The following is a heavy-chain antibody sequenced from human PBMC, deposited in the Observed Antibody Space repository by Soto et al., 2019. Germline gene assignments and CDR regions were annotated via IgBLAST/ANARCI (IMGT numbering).Heavy chain of an antibody. CDR2: VYTSDYT. J-gene: IGHJ6*02. Sequence: QMQLQESGPGLVKPSETLFLTCSVSSPSIRSYYWPWIRQPPGKGLEWIGYVYTSDYTRYSSSLKSRVTISVDTSKSQFYLRLNSVTAADTAVYYCASSAGPPGDFFYYHGMDVWGQVPTGTVSS. CDR1: SPSIRSYY. CDR3: ASSAGPPGDFFYYHGMDV. D-gene: IGHD3-10*01. V-gene: IGHV4-4*08.